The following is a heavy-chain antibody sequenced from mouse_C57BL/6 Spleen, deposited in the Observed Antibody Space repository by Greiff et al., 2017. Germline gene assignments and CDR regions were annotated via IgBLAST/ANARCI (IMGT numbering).Heavy chain of an antibody. D-gene: IGHD1-1*01. V-gene: IGHV8-8*01. CDR2: IWWDDDK. CDR1: GFSLSTFGMG. Sequence: QVTLKESGPGLLQPSQTLSLTCSFSGFSLSTFGMGVGWIRRPSGKGLEWLAHIWWDDDKYYNPALKSRLTISKDTSKNQVFLKIANVDTADTATDYCARVGEATTVVATRYFDVWGTGTTVTVSS. CDR3: ARVGEATTVVATRYFDV. J-gene: IGHJ1*03.